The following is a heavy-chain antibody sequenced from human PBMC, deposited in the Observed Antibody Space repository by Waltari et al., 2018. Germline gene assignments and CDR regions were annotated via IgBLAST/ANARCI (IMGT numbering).Heavy chain of an antibody. D-gene: IGHD4-17*01. J-gene: IGHJ4*02. CDR3: ARVRNVDSAFDY. CDR2: IYTSGST. CDR1: VGSISSGLFY. V-gene: IGHV4-61*02. Sequence: QVQLNMSGPGLVMPSQTLSPTCTVSVGSISSGLFYSSWIRQPDGKGLEWIGRIYTSGSTINNPSPKCLDTISIDTSKNQCSLKVTSVAAADSAVDYLARVRNVDSAFDYWGQGTLVTVSS.